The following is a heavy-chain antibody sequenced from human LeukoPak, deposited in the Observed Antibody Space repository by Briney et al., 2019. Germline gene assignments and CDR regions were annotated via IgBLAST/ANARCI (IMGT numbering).Heavy chain of an antibody. Sequence: ASVKVSCKASGYSFTSYGFSWVRQAPGQGLEWMGWISAYNGDTNYAQKLQGRVTMTTDTSTSTAYMELRSLRSEDTAVYYCARTPDYDILTGLPYYFDYWGQGTLVTVSS. V-gene: IGHV1-18*01. CDR2: ISAYNGDT. D-gene: IGHD3-9*01. CDR1: GYSFTSYG. J-gene: IGHJ4*02. CDR3: ARTPDYDILTGLPYYFDY.